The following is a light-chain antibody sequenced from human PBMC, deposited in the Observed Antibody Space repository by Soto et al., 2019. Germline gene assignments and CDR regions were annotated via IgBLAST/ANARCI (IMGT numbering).Light chain of an antibody. J-gene: IGLJ3*02. V-gene: IGLV2-23*01. CDR2: EGS. CDR3: CSYAGSSAGV. CDR1: SSDVGYYNL. Sequence: QSALTQPASVSGSPGQSITISCTGTSSDVGYYNLVSWYQQHPGKAPKLMIYEGSKRPSGVSNRFSGSKSGNTASLTISGLQAEDAADYYCCSYAGSSAGVFGGGTKVTVL.